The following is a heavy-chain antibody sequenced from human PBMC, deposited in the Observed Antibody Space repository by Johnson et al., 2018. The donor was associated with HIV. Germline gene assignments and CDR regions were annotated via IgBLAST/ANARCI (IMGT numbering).Heavy chain of an antibody. CDR2: ISWNSGNI. D-gene: IGHD3-22*01. Sequence: QLVESGGGLVQPGGSLRLSCAASGFTFDDYAMHWVRQAPGKGLEWVSGISWNSGNIGYADSVKGRFAISRDNAKNSMYLQMNGLRAEDTALYYCARVRTGDSSGYHDAFDRWGQGTMVTVSS. CDR1: GFTFDDYA. J-gene: IGHJ3*02. V-gene: IGHV3-9*01. CDR3: ARVRTGDSSGYHDAFDR.